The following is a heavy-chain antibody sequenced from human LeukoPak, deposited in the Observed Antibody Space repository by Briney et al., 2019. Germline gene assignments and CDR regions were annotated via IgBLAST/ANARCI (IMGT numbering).Heavy chain of an antibody. CDR3: ARDIGFDRNYYDSSGLDY. CDR2: INPSGGST. D-gene: IGHD3-22*01. Sequence: ASVKVSCKASGYTFTSYYMHWVRQAPGQGLEWMGIINPSGGSTSYAQKFQGRVTMTRDTSTSTVYMELSSLRSEDTAVYYCARDIGFDRNYYDSSGLDYWGQGTLVTVSS. J-gene: IGHJ4*02. V-gene: IGHV1-46*01. CDR1: GYTFTSYY.